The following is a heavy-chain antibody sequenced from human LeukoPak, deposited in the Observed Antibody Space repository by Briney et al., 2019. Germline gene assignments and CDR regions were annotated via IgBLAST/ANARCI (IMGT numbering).Heavy chain of an antibody. D-gene: IGHD6-19*01. CDR3: ARGKDSVVAGIGY. CDR2: MNPNSGNT. J-gene: IGHJ4*02. Sequence: ASVKVSCKASGYTFTSYNINWVRQATGQGLEWMGWMNPNSGNTGYAQKFQGRFTMTRNTSISTAYMELSSLRSEDTAVYYCARGKDSVVAGIGYWGQGTLVTVSS. CDR1: GYTFTSYN. V-gene: IGHV1-8*01.